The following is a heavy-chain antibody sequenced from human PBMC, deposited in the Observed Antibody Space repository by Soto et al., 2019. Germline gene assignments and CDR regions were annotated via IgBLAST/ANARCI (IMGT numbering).Heavy chain of an antibody. CDR1: AGSISSSSYY. J-gene: IGHJ3*02. CDR3: ARLNIAYSSSWYPGVGAFDI. Sequence: QLQLQESCPGLVKPSETLSLTCTVSAGSISSSSYYWGWIRQPTGKGLEGIGRIYCSGSNYYDQSLQSRVAISVDTSKNHCCLPPSSVIAADPAVYYCARLNIAYSSSWYPGVGAFDIWGQGTMVTVSS. D-gene: IGHD6-13*01. CDR2: IYCSGSN. V-gene: IGHV4-39*02.